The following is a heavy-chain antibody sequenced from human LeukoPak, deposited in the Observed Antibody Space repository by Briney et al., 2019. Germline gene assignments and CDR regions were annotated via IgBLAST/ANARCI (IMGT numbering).Heavy chain of an antibody. Sequence: PGGSLRLSCAASGFTFSSYSMNWVRQAPGKGLEWVSSISSSSSYIYYADSVKGRFTISRDNAKNSLYLQMNSLRAEDTAVYYCGRAFCYCGCCFFWVCGFYNLGQGTMVTVSS. J-gene: IGHJ3*02. CDR1: GFTFSSYS. V-gene: IGHV3-21*01. D-gene: IGHD2-15*01. CDR3: GRAFCYCGCCFFWVCGFYN. CDR2: ISSSSSYI.